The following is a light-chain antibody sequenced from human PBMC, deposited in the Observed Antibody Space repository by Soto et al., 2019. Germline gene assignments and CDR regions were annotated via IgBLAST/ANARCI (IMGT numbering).Light chain of an antibody. CDR2: KES. CDR3: QQYNSQWT. CDR1: QSISSW. J-gene: IGKJ1*01. Sequence: DIQMTKSPSTLYASVGDRVTITCRASQSISSWLAWYQRKPGKAPKLLIYKESSLESGVPSRFSGSGSGTEFTLTISSLQPDDFSTYYCQQYNSQWTFGQGTKVEIK. V-gene: IGKV1-5*03.